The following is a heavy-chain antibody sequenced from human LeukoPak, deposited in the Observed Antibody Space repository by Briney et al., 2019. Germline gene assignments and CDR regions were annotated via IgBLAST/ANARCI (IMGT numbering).Heavy chain of an antibody. D-gene: IGHD3-10*01. Sequence: GGSLRLSCAASGFTFSNAWMSWVRQAPGKGLEWVGRIKSKTDGGTTDYAAPVKGRFTISRDDSKNTLYLQMNSLKTEDTAVYYCTTLGYGSGSYYWLHYMDVWGKGTTVTISS. J-gene: IGHJ6*03. CDR3: TTLGYGSGSYYWLHYMDV. V-gene: IGHV3-15*01. CDR2: IKSKTDGGTT. CDR1: GFTFSNAW.